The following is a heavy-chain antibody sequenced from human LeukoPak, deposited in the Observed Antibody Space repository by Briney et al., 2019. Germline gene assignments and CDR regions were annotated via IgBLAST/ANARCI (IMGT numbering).Heavy chain of an antibody. CDR1: GGSISSSSYY. Sequence: SETLSLTCTVSGGSISSSSYYWGWIRQPPGKGLEWIGYIYYSGSTNYNPSLKSRVTISVDTSKNQFSLKLSSVTAADTAVYYCARLLPAGSSTSALDYWGQGTLVTVSS. J-gene: IGHJ4*02. D-gene: IGHD2-2*01. V-gene: IGHV4-61*05. CDR2: IYYSGST. CDR3: ARLLPAGSSTSALDY.